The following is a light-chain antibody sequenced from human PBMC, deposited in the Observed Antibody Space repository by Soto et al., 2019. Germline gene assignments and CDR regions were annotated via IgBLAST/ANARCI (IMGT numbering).Light chain of an antibody. J-gene: IGKJ1*01. CDR2: EAS. V-gene: IGKV1-5*03. CDR3: QQYNNYPWT. CDR1: QSINSW. Sequence: DIQMTQSPSTLSASAGDRVTITCRASQSINSWLAWYQQKPGKAPKLLIYEASNLGSGVPSRFSVSRSGTEFTLTFSSLQPDDFATYHCQQYNNYPWTFGQGTKVEVK.